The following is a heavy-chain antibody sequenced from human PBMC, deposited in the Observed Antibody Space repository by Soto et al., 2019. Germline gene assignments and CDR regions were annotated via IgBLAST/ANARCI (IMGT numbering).Heavy chain of an antibody. CDR2: IYPGDSDT. CDR1: GYSFTIYW. V-gene: IGHV5-51*01. J-gene: IGHJ6*02. CDR3: ARSKAVVVPAASTRMNYYYYYGMDV. D-gene: IGHD2-2*01. Sequence: GESLKISCNGSGYSFTIYWIGWVRQMPGKGLEWMGIIYPGDSDTRYSPSFQGQVTISADKSISTAYLQWSSLKASDTAMYYCARSKAVVVPAASTRMNYYYYYGMDVWGQGTTVTVSS.